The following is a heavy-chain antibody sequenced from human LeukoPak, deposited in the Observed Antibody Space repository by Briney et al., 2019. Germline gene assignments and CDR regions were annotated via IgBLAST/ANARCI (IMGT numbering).Heavy chain of an antibody. CDR1: GFTFSSYA. CDR3: ARPKTDLKGELSSPLDY. D-gene: IGHD3-16*02. CDR2: ISYDGSNK. V-gene: IGHV3-30-3*01. Sequence: LGGSLRLSCAASGFTFSSYAMHWVRQAPGKGLEWVAVISYDGSNKYYADSVKGRFTISRDNSKNTLYLQMNSLRAEDTAVYYCARPKTDLKGELSSPLDYWGQGTLVTVSS. J-gene: IGHJ4*02.